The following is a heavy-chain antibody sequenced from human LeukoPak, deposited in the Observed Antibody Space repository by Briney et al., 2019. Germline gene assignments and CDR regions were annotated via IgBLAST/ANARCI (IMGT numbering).Heavy chain of an antibody. V-gene: IGHV4-30-4*01. J-gene: IGHJ5*02. Sequence: SQTLSLTCTVSGGSISSGDYYWSWIRQPPGKGLEWIGYIYYSGSTYYNPPLKSRVTISVDTSKNQFSLKLSSVTAADTAVYYCARGWFGEYNNWFDPWGQGTLVTVSS. CDR3: ARGWFGEYNNWFDP. D-gene: IGHD3-10*01. CDR2: IYYSGST. CDR1: GGSISSGDYY.